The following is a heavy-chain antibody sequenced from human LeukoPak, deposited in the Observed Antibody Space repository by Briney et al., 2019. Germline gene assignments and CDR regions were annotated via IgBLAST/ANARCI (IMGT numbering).Heavy chain of an antibody. CDR1: GYTFTGYY. Sequence: ASVKVSCKSSGYTFTGYYIHWVRQAPGQGLEWMGWFNPDSVGTNYAQNFQGRITMTRDTSITTAYMELSRLRSDDTAVYYCARYHSGWHGDPWGQGTLVTVSS. CDR2: FNPDSVGT. CDR3: ARYHSGWHGDP. V-gene: IGHV1-2*02. D-gene: IGHD6-19*01. J-gene: IGHJ5*02.